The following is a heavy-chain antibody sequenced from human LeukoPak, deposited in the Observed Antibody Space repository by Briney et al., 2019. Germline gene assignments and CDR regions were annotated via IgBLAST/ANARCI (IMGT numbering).Heavy chain of an antibody. CDR1: GFTFISYS. Sequence: PGGSLRLSCAASGFTFISYSMNWVRQAPGKGLEWVSSISSSSSYIYYADSVKGRFIISRANAKSSLYLQMNSLRAEDTAVYYCARAGRSGYDHYYFDYWGLGTLVTVSS. D-gene: IGHD5-12*01. J-gene: IGHJ4*02. CDR2: ISSSSSYI. V-gene: IGHV3-21*01. CDR3: ARAGRSGYDHYYFDY.